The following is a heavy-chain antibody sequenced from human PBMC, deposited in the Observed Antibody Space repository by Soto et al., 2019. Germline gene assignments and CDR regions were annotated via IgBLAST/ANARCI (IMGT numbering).Heavy chain of an antibody. J-gene: IGHJ6*03. Sequence: SETLSLTCTVSGGSISSYYWSWIRQPPGKGLEWIGYIYYSGSTNYNPSLKSRVTISVDTSKNQFSLKLSSVTAADTAVYYCARHQAADYYYYCMDVWGKGTTVTVSS. V-gene: IGHV4-59*08. CDR2: IYYSGST. CDR1: GGSISSYY. D-gene: IGHD6-25*01. CDR3: ARHQAADYYYYCMDV.